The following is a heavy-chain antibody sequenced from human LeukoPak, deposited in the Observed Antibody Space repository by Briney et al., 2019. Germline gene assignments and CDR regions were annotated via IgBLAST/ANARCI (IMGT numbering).Heavy chain of an antibody. D-gene: IGHD6-13*01. Sequence: RGSLRLSCAASGFTFSSYAMSWVRQAPGKGLEWVSAISGSGGSTYYADSVKGRFTISRDNSKNTLYLQMNSLRAEDTAVYYCAKGRDSSSWYEYFQHWGQGTLVTVSS. J-gene: IGHJ1*01. CDR2: ISGSGGST. V-gene: IGHV3-23*01. CDR1: GFTFSSYA. CDR3: AKGRDSSSWYEYFQH.